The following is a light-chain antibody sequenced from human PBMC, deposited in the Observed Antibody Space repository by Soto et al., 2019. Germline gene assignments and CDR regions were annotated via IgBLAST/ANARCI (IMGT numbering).Light chain of an antibody. J-gene: IGKJ1*01. V-gene: IGKV3-15*01. CDR2: GAS. CDR3: QQYKSYWT. Sequence: EIVLTQSPATLSLSPGERATLSCRASQSVYNYLAWYQQKPGQAPRLLTYGASTRATGIPARFSGSGSGTEFTLTISSLQPEDFATYYCQQYKSYWTFGQGTKVDIK. CDR1: QSVYNY.